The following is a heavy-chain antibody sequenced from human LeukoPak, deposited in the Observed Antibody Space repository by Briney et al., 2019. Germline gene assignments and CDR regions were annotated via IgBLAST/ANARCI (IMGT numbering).Heavy chain of an antibody. J-gene: IGHJ4*02. CDR1: GGSISSYY. CDR2: IYYSGST. CDR3: ARQVDYYDSSSFDY. Sequence: PSETLSLTCTVSGGSISSYYWSWIRQPPGKGLEWIGYIYYSGSTNYNPSLKSRVTISVDTSKNQFSLRLSSVTAADTAVYYCARQVDYYDSSSFDYWGQGTLVTASS. D-gene: IGHD3-22*01. V-gene: IGHV4-59*08.